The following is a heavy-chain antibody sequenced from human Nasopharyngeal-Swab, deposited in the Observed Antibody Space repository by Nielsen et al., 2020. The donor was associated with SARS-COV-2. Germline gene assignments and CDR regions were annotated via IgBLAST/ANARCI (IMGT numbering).Heavy chain of an antibody. Sequence: GGSLRLSCAASGFTFENYAMHWVRQPPGKGLEWVSGITWNSGNKGYAESVQGRFTISRDNAKNSLYLQMNSLRAEDTALYYCAKARRTDTYGFECFDYWGQGILVTVSS. J-gene: IGHJ4*02. D-gene: IGHD5-18*01. CDR2: ITWNSGNK. CDR3: AKARRTDTYGFECFDY. CDR1: GFTFENYA. V-gene: IGHV3-9*01.